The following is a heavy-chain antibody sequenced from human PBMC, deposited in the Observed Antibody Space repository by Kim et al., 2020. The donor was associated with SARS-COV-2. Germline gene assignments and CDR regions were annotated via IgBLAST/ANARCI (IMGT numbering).Heavy chain of an antibody. V-gene: IGHV6-1*01. Sequence: SQTLSLTCAISGDSVSSNSAAWNWIRQSPSRGLEWLGRTYYRSKWYNDYAVSVKSRITINPDTSKNQFSLQLNSVTPEDTAVYYCASYFGVHSSSWRFDYWAREPWSPSPQ. CDR2: TYYRSKWYN. J-gene: IGHJ4*02. D-gene: IGHD6-13*01. CDR3: ASYFGVHSSSWRFDY. CDR1: GDSVSSNSAA.